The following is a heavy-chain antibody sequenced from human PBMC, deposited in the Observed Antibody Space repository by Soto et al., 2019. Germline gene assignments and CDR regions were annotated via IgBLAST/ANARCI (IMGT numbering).Heavy chain of an antibody. D-gene: IGHD2-2*03. V-gene: IGHV3-49*03. CDR3: TRDLPNAPMDIVVVPAHYYMDV. CDR1: GFTFGDYA. CDR2: IRSKAYGGTT. J-gene: IGHJ6*03. Sequence: PGGSLRLSCTASGFTFGDYAMSWFRQAPGKGLEWVGFIRSKAYGGTTEYAASVKGRFTISRDDSKSIAYLQMNSLKTEDTAVYYCTRDLPNAPMDIVVVPAHYYMDVWGKGTTVTVSS.